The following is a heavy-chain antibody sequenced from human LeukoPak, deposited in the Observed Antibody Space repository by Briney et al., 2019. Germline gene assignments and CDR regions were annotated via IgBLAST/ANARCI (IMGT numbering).Heavy chain of an antibody. CDR3: AKDRSVVAGADY. D-gene: IGHD6-19*01. J-gene: IGHJ4*02. V-gene: IGHV3-30*18. Sequence: QPGRSLRLSCAASGFTFSSYGMHWVRQAPGKGLEWVAVISYDGSNKYYADSVKGRFTISRDNSKNTLYLQMNSLRAEDTAVYYCAKDRSVVAGADYWGQGTQVTVSS. CDR1: GFTFSSYG. CDR2: ISYDGSNK.